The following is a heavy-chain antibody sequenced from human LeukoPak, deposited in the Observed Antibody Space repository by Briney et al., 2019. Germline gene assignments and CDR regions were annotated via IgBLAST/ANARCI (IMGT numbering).Heavy chain of an antibody. CDR3: ARGFDYGDYVRSDY. V-gene: IGHV3-11*01. CDR2: ISSSGSTI. Sequence: GGSLRRSCAASGFTFSDYYMSWIRQAPGKGLEWVSYISSSGSTIYYADSVKGRFTISRDNAKNSLYLQMNSLRAEDTAVYYCARGFDYGDYVRSDYWGQGTLVTVSS. CDR1: GFTFSDYY. D-gene: IGHD4-17*01. J-gene: IGHJ4*02.